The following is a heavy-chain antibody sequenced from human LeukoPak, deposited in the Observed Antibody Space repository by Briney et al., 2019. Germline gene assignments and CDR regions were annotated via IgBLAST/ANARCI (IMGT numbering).Heavy chain of an antibody. D-gene: IGHD1-26*01. CDR3: ARVGCQVGANDY. CDR2: IYSGGST. J-gene: IGHJ4*02. CDR1: GFTVSSNY. Sequence: PGGSLRLSCAAPGFTVSSNYMSWVRQAPGKGLEWVSVIYSGGSTYYADSVKGRFTISRDNSKNTLYLQMNSLRAEDTAVYYCARVGCQVGANDYWGQGTLVTVSS. V-gene: IGHV3-53*01.